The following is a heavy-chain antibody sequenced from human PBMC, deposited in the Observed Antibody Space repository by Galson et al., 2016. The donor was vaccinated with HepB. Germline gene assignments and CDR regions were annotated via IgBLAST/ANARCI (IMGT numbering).Heavy chain of an antibody. CDR1: GITVSSNY. Sequence: SLRLSCAASGITVSSNYMTWVRQPPGKGLEWVSVINSGETTHYADSVKGRFTISRDNSKNTLFLQMNSLRTEDTAVYYCARGEVGATGGGFDSWGQGTLVIVSS. J-gene: IGHJ4*02. D-gene: IGHD1-26*01. V-gene: IGHV3-53*05. CDR2: INSGETT. CDR3: ARGEVGATGGGFDS.